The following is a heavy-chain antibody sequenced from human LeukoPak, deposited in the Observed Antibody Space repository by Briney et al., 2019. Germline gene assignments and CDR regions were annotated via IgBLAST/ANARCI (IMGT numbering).Heavy chain of an antibody. Sequence: PSETLSLTCTVSGGSISSYYWSWIRQPAGKGLEWIGRIYTSGSTNYNPSLKSRVTMSVDTSKNQFSLKLRSVTAADTAVYYCARSTPLRGYTYGYYYLDYWGQGTLVIVSS. V-gene: IGHV4-4*07. D-gene: IGHD5-18*01. CDR3: ARSTPLRGYTYGYYYLDY. J-gene: IGHJ4*02. CDR1: GGSISSYY. CDR2: IYTSGST.